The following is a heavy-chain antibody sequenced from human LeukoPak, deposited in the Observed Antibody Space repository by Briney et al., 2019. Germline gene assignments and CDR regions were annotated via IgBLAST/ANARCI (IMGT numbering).Heavy chain of an antibody. Sequence: SVKVSCKASGGTFSSYAISWVRQAPGQGLEWMGGIIPIFGTANYAQKFQGRVTITTDESTSTAYMELSSLRSEDTAVYYCARDPDQTCYYDRSGGWGQGTLVTVSS. D-gene: IGHD3-22*01. CDR2: IIPIFGTA. J-gene: IGHJ4*02. CDR3: ARDPDQTCYYDRSGG. V-gene: IGHV1-69*05. CDR1: GGTFSSYA.